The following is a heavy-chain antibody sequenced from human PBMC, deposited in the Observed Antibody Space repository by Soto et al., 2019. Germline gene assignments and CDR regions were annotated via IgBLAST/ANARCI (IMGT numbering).Heavy chain of an antibody. J-gene: IGHJ6*02. V-gene: IGHV3-48*02. CDR3: ARDETRKWPQWELLSPYYDYGIDV. D-gene: IGHD1-26*01. CDR1: GFTFSSYS. Sequence: EVQLVESGGGLVQPGGSLRLSCAASGFTFSSYSMNWVRQAPGKGLEWVSYISSSSSTIYYADSVKGRFTISRDNAKNSLYLQMNSLRDEDTAVYYCARDETRKWPQWELLSPYYDYGIDVWGQGTTVTVSS. CDR2: ISSSSSTI.